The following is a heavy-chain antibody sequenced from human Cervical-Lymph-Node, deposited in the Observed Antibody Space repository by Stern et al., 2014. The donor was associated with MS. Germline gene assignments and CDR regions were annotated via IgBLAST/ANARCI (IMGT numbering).Heavy chain of an antibody. CDR1: GDSISSYY. Sequence: QLQLQESGPGLVKPSETLSLTCTVSGDSISSYYWSWIRQPPGKGLEWIGYISYSGSTDYNSSLKSRFTISVDTSRNQFSLKLSSVTAADTAMYYCARHNTYWYFDLWGRGTLVTVSS. CDR2: ISYSGST. D-gene: IGHD2/OR15-2a*01. J-gene: IGHJ2*01. V-gene: IGHV4-59*08. CDR3: ARHNTYWYFDL.